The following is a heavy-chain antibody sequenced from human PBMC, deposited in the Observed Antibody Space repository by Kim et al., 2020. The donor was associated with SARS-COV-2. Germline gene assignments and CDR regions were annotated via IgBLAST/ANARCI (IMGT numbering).Heavy chain of an antibody. CDR2: INPNSGGT. CDR1: GYTFTGYY. J-gene: IGHJ4*02. CDR3: AMTTVVTPAFDY. V-gene: IGHV1-2*06. D-gene: IGHD4-17*01. Sequence: ASVKVSCKASGYTFTGYYMHWVRQAPGQGLEWMGRINPNSGGTNYAQKFQGRVTMTRDTSISTAYMELSRLRSDDTAVYYCAMTTVVTPAFDYWGQGTLVTVSS.